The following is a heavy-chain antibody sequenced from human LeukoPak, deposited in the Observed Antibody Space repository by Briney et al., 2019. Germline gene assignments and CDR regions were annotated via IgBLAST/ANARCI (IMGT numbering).Heavy chain of an antibody. CDR1: GFTFSSYW. CDR2: INQDGNEK. CDR3: ARPLYEASYYYKRPFDY. D-gene: IGHD3-10*01. Sequence: PGGSLRLSCEASGFTFSSYWMTWVRQSPGKGLEWVANINQDGNEKYYVDSVKDRSNISRDNAKNSLYLQMNSLRAEDTAVYYCARPLYEASYYYKRPFDYWGQGILVTVSS. V-gene: IGHV3-7*01. J-gene: IGHJ4*02.